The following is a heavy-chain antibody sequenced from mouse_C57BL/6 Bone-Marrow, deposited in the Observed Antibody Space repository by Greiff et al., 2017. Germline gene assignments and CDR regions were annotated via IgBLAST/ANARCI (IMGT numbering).Heavy chain of an antibody. V-gene: IGHV1-81*01. CDR1: GYTFTSYG. J-gene: IGHJ4*01. D-gene: IGHD1-1*01. CDR2: IYPRSGNT. Sequence: VQLQESGAELARPGASVKLSCKASGYTFTSYGISWVKQRTGQGLEWIGEIYPRSGNTYYNEKFKGQATLSADKSSSTAYMELRSLTSEDSAVYFCARSFITTVVAPYYAMDYGGQGTSVTVSS. CDR3: ARSFITTVVAPYYAMDY.